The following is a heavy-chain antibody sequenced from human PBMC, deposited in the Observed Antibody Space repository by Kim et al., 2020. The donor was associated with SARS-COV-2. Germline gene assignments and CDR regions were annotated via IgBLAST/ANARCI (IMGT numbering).Heavy chain of an antibody. V-gene: IGHV4-61*02. Sequence: SETLSLTCTVSGGSISSGSYYWSWIRQPAGKGLELIGRIYTSGSTNYNPSLKSRVTISVDTSKNQFSLKLSSVTAADTAVYYCASSHRSGSYYNPWGQGTLVTVSS. CDR3: ASSHRSGSYYNP. CDR2: IYTSGST. J-gene: IGHJ5*02. CDR1: GGSISSGSYY. D-gene: IGHD3-10*01.